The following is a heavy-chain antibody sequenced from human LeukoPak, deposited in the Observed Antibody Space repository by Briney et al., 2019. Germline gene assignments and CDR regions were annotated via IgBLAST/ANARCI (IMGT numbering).Heavy chain of an antibody. J-gene: IGHJ6*03. Sequence: PGGSLRLSCAASGFTFSSYWMHWVRQAPGKGLVWVSRINSGGSSTSYADSVKGRFTISRDNAKNTLYLQMNSLRAEDTAVYYCARDFSSSWYYYSYYMDVWGQGTTVTVSS. D-gene: IGHD6-13*01. CDR1: GFTFSSYW. V-gene: IGHV3-74*01. CDR2: INSGGSST. CDR3: ARDFSSSWYYYSYYMDV.